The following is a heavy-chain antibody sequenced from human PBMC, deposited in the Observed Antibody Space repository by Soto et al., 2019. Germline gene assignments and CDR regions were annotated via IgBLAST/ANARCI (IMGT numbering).Heavy chain of an antibody. V-gene: IGHV3-33*01. J-gene: IGHJ4*02. CDR3: ARDRSQDFWSGVNF. Sequence: GGSLRLSCAASGFTFSSYGMHWVRQAPGKGLEWVAVIWYDGSNKYYADSVKGRFTISRDNSKNTLYLQMNSLRAEDTAVYYCARDRSQDFWSGVNFWGQGTLVTAPQ. CDR1: GFTFSSYG. D-gene: IGHD3-3*01. CDR2: IWYDGSNK.